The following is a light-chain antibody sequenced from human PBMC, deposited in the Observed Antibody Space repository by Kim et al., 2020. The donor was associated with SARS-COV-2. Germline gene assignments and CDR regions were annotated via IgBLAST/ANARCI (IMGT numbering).Light chain of an antibody. CDR2: GKS. CDR3: NSRDSSGNHWV. Sequence: ALGQTVRITCQGDSLRSYYASWYQQKPGRAPVLVIYGKSNRPSGIPDRFSGSSSGNTASLTITGAQAEDEADYYCNSRDSSGNHWVFGGGTQLTVL. V-gene: IGLV3-19*01. J-gene: IGLJ3*02. CDR1: SLRSYY.